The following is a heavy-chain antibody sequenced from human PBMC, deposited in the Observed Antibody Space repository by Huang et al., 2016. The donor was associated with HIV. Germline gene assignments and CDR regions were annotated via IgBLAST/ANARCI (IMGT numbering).Heavy chain of an antibody. CDR1: GYIFTAYY. CDR2: VNPKRGAT. CDR3: ARAVVRGLIIRFDP. Sequence: QVQLVQSGAEVKKPGASVKVSCRTSGYIFTAYYIHWVRQDPGQGLEWMGWVNPKRGATNQEQGVEGRLHMTTDTSTSAVYMELANLRSDDTAVYYCARAVVRGLIIRFDPWGQGTLVTVSS. V-gene: IGHV1-2*02. J-gene: IGHJ5*02. D-gene: IGHD3-10*01.